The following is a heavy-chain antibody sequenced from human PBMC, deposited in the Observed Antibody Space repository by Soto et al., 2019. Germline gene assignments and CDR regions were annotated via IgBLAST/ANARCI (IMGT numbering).Heavy chain of an antibody. Sequence: QVQLQQWGAGLLKPSETLSLTCAVYGGSFSGYYWSWIHQPPGKGLEWIGEINHSGSTNYNPSLKSRVTISVDTSKTQFSLKLSSVTAADTAVYYCARGIPNGYSSSWQRNGFDPWGQGTLVTVSS. CDR1: GGSFSGYY. V-gene: IGHV4-34*01. J-gene: IGHJ5*02. D-gene: IGHD6-13*01. CDR2: INHSGST. CDR3: ARGIPNGYSSSWQRNGFDP.